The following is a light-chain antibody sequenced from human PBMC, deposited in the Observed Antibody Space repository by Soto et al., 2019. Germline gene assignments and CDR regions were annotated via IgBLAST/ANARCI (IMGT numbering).Light chain of an antibody. J-gene: IGLJ2*01. Sequence: VLAQPPSVSGCPGQSVTISCTGTSSDVGSYNRVSWYQQPPGTAPKLMIYEVSNRPSGVPDRFSGSKSGNTASLTISGLQAEDEADYYCSLNATSSTLVYGGAPQLTVL. V-gene: IGLV2-18*01. CDR2: EVS. CDR3: SLNATSSTLV. CDR1: SSDVGSYNR.